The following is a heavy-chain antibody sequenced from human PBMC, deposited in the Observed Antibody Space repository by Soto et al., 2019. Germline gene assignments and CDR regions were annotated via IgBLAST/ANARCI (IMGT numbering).Heavy chain of an antibody. J-gene: IGHJ4*02. CDR1: GGSISSSSYY. CDR3: ARPQSGYDYFDY. V-gene: IGHV4-39*01. CDR2: IYYSGST. Sequence: SETLSLTCTVSGGSISSSSYYWGWIRQPPGKGLEWIGSIYYSGSTYYNPSLKSRVTISVDTSKNQFSLKLSSVTAADTAVYYCARPQSGYDYFDYWGQGTLVTVSS. D-gene: IGHD5-12*01.